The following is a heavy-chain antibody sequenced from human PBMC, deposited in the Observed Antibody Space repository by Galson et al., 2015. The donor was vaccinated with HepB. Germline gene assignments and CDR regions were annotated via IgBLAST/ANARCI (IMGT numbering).Heavy chain of an antibody. CDR3: ARRRFDSSTTYNFDY. J-gene: IGHJ4*02. D-gene: IGHD2/OR15-2a*01. CDR2: IFPDDSDT. CDR1: GYYFPTWW. V-gene: IGHV5-51*03. Sequence: QSGAEVKKSGESLKISCKGSGYYFPTWWIGWVRQRPGKGLEWMGNIFPDDSDTRYSPSFQGQVTMSADRSINTAYLQWSSLKASDTAMYYCARRRFDSSTTYNFDYWGPGTLVTVSS.